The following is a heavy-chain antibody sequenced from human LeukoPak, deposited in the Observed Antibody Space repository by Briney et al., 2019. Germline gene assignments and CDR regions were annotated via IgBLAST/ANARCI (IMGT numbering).Heavy chain of an antibody. CDR3: AKGGRIEAAGNIDY. CDR1: GFTFSSYA. J-gene: IGHJ4*02. CDR2: ITGSDGST. Sequence: GGSLRLSCAASGFTFSSYAMSWVRQAPGKGLEWVSVITGSDGSTYYVGSVKGRFTISRDNSKNTLYLQMSSLRADDTAVYYCAKGGRIEAAGNIDYWGQGTLVTVSS. D-gene: IGHD6-13*01. V-gene: IGHV3-23*01.